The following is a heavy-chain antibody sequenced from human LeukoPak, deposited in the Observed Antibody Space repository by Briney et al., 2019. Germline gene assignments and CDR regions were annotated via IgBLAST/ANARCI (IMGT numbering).Heavy chain of an antibody. V-gene: IGHV4-39*07. CDR3: ARGTSRRYCSSTSCYFSRRASDY. J-gene: IGHJ4*02. Sequence: SETLSLTCSVSGGSVSSRTYYWGWIRQPPGKGLEWIGSMYHGGSTYYNPSLKSRVTISVDRSKNQFSLKLSSVTAADTAVYYCARGTSRRYCSSTSCYFSRRASDYWGQGTLVTVSS. D-gene: IGHD2-2*01. CDR1: GGSVSSRTYY. CDR2: MYHGGST.